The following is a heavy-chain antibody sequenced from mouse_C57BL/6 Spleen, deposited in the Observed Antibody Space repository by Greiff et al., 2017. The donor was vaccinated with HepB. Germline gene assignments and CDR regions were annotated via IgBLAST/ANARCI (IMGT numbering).Heavy chain of an antibody. CDR2: IDPETGGT. V-gene: IGHV1-15*01. CDR3: TRRVYFDV. CDR1: GYTFTDYE. J-gene: IGHJ1*03. Sequence: VKLQESGAELVRPGASVTLSCKASGYTFTDYEMHWVKQTPVHGLEWIGAIDPETGGTAYNQKFKGKAILTADKSSSTAYMELRSLTSEDSAVYYCTRRVYFDVWGTGTTVTVSS.